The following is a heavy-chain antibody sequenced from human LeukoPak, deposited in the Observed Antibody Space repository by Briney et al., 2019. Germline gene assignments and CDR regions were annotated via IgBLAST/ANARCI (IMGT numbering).Heavy chain of an antibody. J-gene: IGHJ4*02. D-gene: IGHD2-2*01. CDR3: AKDRSSTISNSLGYFDY. CDR2: IRQDGSDR. V-gene: IGHV3-7*03. CDR1: GFIFNSYC. Sequence: GGSLRLSCAASGFIFNSYCMSWVRQAPGKGLEWVANIRQDGSDRYYVDSVKGRFTISRDNAKNSLYLQMDSLRAEDTAVYYCAKDRSSTISNSLGYFDYGGQGVVVSVSS.